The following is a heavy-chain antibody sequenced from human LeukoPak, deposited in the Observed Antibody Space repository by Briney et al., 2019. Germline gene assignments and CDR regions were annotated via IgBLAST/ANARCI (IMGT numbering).Heavy chain of an antibody. CDR1: GFTFRSFG. Sequence: TGGSLRLSCAASGFTFRSFGMHWVRQAPDKGLEWVAVISGDGSNKYYRDSVKGRFTISRDNSKNTLYLQMNSLRPEDTAVYYCAKGGDTSGYYGGPDYWGQGTLVTVSS. D-gene: IGHD3-22*01. CDR2: ISGDGSNK. V-gene: IGHV3-30*02. CDR3: AKGGDTSGYYGGPDY. J-gene: IGHJ4*02.